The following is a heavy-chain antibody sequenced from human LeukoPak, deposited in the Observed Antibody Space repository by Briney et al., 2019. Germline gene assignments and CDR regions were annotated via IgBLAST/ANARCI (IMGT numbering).Heavy chain of an antibody. CDR2: IHPRDSDT. CDR3: ASYSCSGGTCYPPPD. Sequence: GESLKTYLQGSGYSFTNYWIGWVRQMPGKGLEWMGIIHPRDSDTTYSPSFQGQVTISADKSISTAYLQWSSLKASDTAMYYCASYSCSGGTCYPPPDWGQGTLVTVSS. J-gene: IGHJ4*02. D-gene: IGHD2-15*01. V-gene: IGHV5-51*01. CDR1: GYSFTNYW.